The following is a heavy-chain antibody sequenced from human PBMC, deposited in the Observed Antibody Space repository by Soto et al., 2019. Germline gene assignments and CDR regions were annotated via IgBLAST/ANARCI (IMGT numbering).Heavy chain of an antibody. V-gene: IGHV1-69*13. Sequence: ASVKVSCKASGGTFSSYAISWVRQAPGQGLEWMGGIIPIFGTANYAQKFQGRVTITADESTSTAYMELSSLRSEDTAVYYCARSPYYDILPGYYDYWGQGTLVTVSS. CDR1: GGTFSSYA. J-gene: IGHJ4*02. CDR2: IIPIFGTA. D-gene: IGHD3-9*01. CDR3: ARSPYYDILPGYYDY.